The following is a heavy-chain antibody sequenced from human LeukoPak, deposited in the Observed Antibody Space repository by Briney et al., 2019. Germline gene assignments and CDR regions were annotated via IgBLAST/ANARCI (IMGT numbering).Heavy chain of an antibody. Sequence: SVKVSCKASGGTFSSYAISWVRQAPGQGLEWMGGIIPIFGTANYAQKFQGRVTITTDESTSTAYMELSSLRSEDTAVYYCATSPSRGWYPDYWGQGTLVTVSS. CDR3: ATSPSRGWYPDY. CDR1: GGTFSSYA. CDR2: IIPIFGTA. V-gene: IGHV1-69*05. D-gene: IGHD6-19*01. J-gene: IGHJ4*02.